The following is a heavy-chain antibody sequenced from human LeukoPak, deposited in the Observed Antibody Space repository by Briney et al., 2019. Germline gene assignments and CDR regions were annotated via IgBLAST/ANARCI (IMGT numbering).Heavy chain of an antibody. CDR3: ARDLTTESRISAAGPPAY. CDR2: ISNDGTNE. Sequence: QPGGSLRLSCAASGFTFSSYEMNWVRQAPGKGLEWVAVISNDGTNEYYADSVKGRCTISRDNSKNTLYLQVNSLRDEDTAVYYCARDLTTESRISAAGPPAYWGQGTLVTVSS. V-gene: IGHV3-30-3*01. D-gene: IGHD6-13*01. CDR1: GFTFSSYE. J-gene: IGHJ4*02.